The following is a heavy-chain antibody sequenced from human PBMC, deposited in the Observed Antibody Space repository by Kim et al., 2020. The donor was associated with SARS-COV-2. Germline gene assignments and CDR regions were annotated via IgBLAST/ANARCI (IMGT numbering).Heavy chain of an antibody. Sequence: GGSLRLSCAASGFTFSNSWMSWVRQAPGKGLEWVCRIKSNTGGGTSDDAAPVNCRFTISRDDSQKTLYLQMHGVKTEDTAVYYCNTRWFGGLDYWGQGTLVTVSS. CDR1: GFTFSNSW. CDR3: NTRWFGGLDY. CDR2: IKSNTGGGTS. V-gene: IGHV3-15*01. D-gene: IGHD3-10*01. J-gene: IGHJ4*02.